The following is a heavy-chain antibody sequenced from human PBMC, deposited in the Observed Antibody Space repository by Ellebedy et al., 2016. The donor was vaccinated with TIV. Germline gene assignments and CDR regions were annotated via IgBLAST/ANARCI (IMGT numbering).Heavy chain of an antibody. Sequence: ASVKVSXXASGYTFTSYGISWVRQAPGQGLEWMGWISAYNGNTNYAQKLQGRVTMTRDTSISTAYMELSRLRSDDTAVYYCARGSNGRFGELLWRGRFDPWGQGTLVTVSS. J-gene: IGHJ5*02. CDR1: GYTFTSYG. V-gene: IGHV1-18*01. CDR3: ARGSNGRFGELLWRGRFDP. D-gene: IGHD3-10*01. CDR2: ISAYNGNT.